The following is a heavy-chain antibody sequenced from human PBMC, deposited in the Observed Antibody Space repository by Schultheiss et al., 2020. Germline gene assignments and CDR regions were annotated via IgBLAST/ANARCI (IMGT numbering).Heavy chain of an antibody. CDR3: ARQCGDTTSHFSP. V-gene: IGHV5-51*01. CDR1: GYSFTSYW. D-gene: IGHD2-2*01. J-gene: IGHJ5*02. Sequence: GGSLRLSCKGSGYSFTSYWIVWVRQMPGKGLEWMGIIYPGDSDTRYSPSFQGQVTISADKSISTAYLQWSSLKASDTAMYYCARQCGDTTSHFSPWGQGTLVTVAS. CDR2: IYPGDSDT.